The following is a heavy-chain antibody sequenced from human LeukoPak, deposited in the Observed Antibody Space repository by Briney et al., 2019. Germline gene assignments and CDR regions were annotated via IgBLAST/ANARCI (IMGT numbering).Heavy chain of an antibody. CDR3: TRHNPYYFDY. CDR1: GFTFGDYA. CDR2: IRSKAYGGTT. Sequence: GGPLRLSCTASGFTFGDYAMSWVRQAPGKGLEWVGLIRSKAYGGTTEYAASVKGRFTISRDDSKSIAYLQMNSLKTEDTAVYYCTRHNPYYFDYWGQGTLVTVSS. D-gene: IGHD1-1*01. V-gene: IGHV3-49*04. J-gene: IGHJ4*02.